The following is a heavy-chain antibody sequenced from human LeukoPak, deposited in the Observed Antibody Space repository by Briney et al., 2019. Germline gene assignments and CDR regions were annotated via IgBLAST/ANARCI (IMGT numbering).Heavy chain of an antibody. CDR2: IYTSGST. V-gene: IGHV4-61*02. J-gene: IGHJ4*02. Sequence: SQTLSLTCTVSGGSISSGSYYWSWIRQPAGKGLEWIGRIYTSGSTNYNPSLKSRVTISVDTSKNQFSLKLSSVTAADTAVYYCARQSGSYEDDYWGQGTLVTVSS. CDR1: GGSISSGSYY. CDR3: ARQSGSYEDDY. D-gene: IGHD1-26*01.